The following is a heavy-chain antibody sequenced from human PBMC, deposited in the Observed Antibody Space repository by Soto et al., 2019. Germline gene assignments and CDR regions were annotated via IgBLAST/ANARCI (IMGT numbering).Heavy chain of an antibody. CDR3: ARCIQGDYYNSIDV. CDR2: INADYGNT. J-gene: IGHJ6*04. V-gene: IGHV1-18*01. CDR1: GYTFYSHS. Sequence: ASVKVSCKASGYTFYSHSISWVRQAPGQGLEWMGRINADYGNTQYAQKFRGRVTMTTDTSTTTVYMELTNLRSDDTAVYYCARCIQGDYYNSIDVWDKGTTVTVSS. D-gene: IGHD5-18*01.